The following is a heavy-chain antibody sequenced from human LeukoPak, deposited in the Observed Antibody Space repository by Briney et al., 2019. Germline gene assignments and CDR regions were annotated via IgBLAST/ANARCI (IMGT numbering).Heavy chain of an antibody. V-gene: IGHV3-23*01. CDR3: AREYCSSTSCDAFDI. CDR2: ISGSGGNT. CDR1: GFTFSSYA. J-gene: IGHJ3*02. Sequence: GGSLRLSCAASGFTFSSYAMSWVRQAPGKGLEWVSAISGSGGNTYYADSVKGRFTISRDNSKNTLYLQMNSLRAEDTAVYYCAREYCSSTSCDAFDIWGQGTMVTVPS. D-gene: IGHD2-2*01.